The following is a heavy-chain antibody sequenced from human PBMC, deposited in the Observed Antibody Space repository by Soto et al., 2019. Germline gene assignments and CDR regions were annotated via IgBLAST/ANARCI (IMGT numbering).Heavy chain of an antibody. CDR1: GGSISSSSYY. V-gene: IGHV4-39*01. CDR3: AIAFGGVIVPFDAFDI. Sequence: QLQLQESGPGLMKPSETLSLTCTVSGGSISSSSYYWGWIRQPPGKGLEWIGSIYYSGSTYYNPSLKSRVTIAVDTSKNQFSLKLSSVTAADTAVYYCAIAFGGVIVPFDAFDIWGQGTMVTVSS. J-gene: IGHJ3*02. CDR2: IYYSGST. D-gene: IGHD3-16*02.